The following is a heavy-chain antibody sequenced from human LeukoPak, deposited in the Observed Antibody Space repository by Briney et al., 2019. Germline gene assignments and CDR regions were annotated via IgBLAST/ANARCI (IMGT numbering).Heavy chain of an antibody. Sequence: SETLSLTCTVSNGSISSNKYHWGWAWIRQPPGKGLEWIGSIHYSGTTHYNPPLKSRVTISVDTSKNQFSLKLTSVTAADTAVYYCARDYTLYISGWFLDYWAQGTLVTVSS. CDR2: IHYSGTT. D-gene: IGHD6-19*01. CDR1: NGSISSNKYH. CDR3: ARDYTLYISGWFLDY. J-gene: IGHJ4*02. V-gene: IGHV4-39*07.